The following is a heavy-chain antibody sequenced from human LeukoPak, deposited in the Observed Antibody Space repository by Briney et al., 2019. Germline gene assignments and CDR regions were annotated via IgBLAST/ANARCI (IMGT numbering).Heavy chain of an antibody. Sequence: PGGSLRLSCAASGFTFSSYEMNWVRQAPGKGLEWLSYISSSGSSIYYADSVKGRFTISRDNAKNSLYLQMNSLRAEDTAVYYCARDGPGGLGIFDYRGQGTLVTVSS. CDR2: ISSSGSSI. CDR3: ARDGPGGLGIFDY. J-gene: IGHJ4*02. V-gene: IGHV3-48*03. D-gene: IGHD2-8*02. CDR1: GFTFSSYE.